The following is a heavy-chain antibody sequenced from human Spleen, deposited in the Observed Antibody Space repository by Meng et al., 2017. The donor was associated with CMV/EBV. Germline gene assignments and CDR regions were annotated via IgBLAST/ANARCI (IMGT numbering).Heavy chain of an antibody. V-gene: IGHV6-1*01. CDR3: ARDPIVGALGWFDP. Sequence: QVQLQQSGPGLVKPPQTPSLTCAFPGDSVSSNSAAWNWIRQSPSRGLEWLGRTYYRSKWYNDYAVSVKSRITINPDTSKNQFSLQLNSVTPEDTAVYYCARDPIVGALGWFDPWGQGTLVTVSS. CDR1: GDSVSSNSAA. CDR2: TYYRSKWYN. D-gene: IGHD1-26*01. J-gene: IGHJ5*02.